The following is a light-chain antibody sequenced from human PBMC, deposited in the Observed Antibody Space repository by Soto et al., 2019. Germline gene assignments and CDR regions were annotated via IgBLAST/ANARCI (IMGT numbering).Light chain of an antibody. V-gene: IGKV3-15*01. CDR1: QSVSSN. CDR2: GAS. J-gene: IGKJ1*01. CDR3: QQYNNWPPGT. Sequence: EIVMTQSPATLSAPPGERATLSCRASQSVSSNLAWYQQKPGQAPRLLLYGASTRSTGIPATFSGSGSGTEFTLTISSLQSEDFAVYYCQQYNNWPPGTFGQGTKVEIK.